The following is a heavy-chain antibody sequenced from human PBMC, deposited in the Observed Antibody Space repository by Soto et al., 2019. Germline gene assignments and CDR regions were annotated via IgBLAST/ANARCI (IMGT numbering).Heavy chain of an antibody. D-gene: IGHD1-26*01. J-gene: IGHJ4*02. V-gene: IGHV1-69*12. CDR2: FITILGTR. Sequence: QVQLVQSGAEEKKPGSSVKVSCKAAGGSFNRFAVSWVRQAPGQGLEWMGVFITILGTRKDEQRFQGRLTVTADASTNTASMELSSLRSDATAVYYCARDARRDGRAYFEHWGQGTLVTVSS. CDR1: GGSFNRFA. CDR3: ARDARRDGRAYFEH.